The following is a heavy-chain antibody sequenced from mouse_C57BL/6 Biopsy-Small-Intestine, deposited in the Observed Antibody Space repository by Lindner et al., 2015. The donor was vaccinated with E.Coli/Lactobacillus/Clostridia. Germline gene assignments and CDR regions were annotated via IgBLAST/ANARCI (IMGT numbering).Heavy chain of an antibody. V-gene: IGHV1-20*01. CDR2: INPYNGDT. Sequence: VQLQESGPELVKPGASVKISCKASGYSFTGYFMNWVKQSHGKSLEWIGRINPYNGDTFYNQKFKGKATLTVDKSSSTAHMELRSLTSEDSAVYYCVRGSYGNSNGYAMDYWGQGTSVTVSS. J-gene: IGHJ4*01. CDR1: GYSFTGYF. D-gene: IGHD2-1*01. CDR3: VRGSYGNSNGYAMDY.